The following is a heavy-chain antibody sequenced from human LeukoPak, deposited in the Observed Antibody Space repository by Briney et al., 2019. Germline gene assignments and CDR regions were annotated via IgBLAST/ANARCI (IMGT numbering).Heavy chain of an antibody. CDR2: IVVGSGNT. V-gene: IGHV1-58*02. Sequence: SVKVSCKASGFTFTSSAMQWVRQARGQRLEWIGWIVVGSGNTNYAQKFQERVTITRDMSTSTAYMELSSLRSEDTAVYYCARGDSGSYHFDYWGQGTLVTVSS. D-gene: IGHD1-26*01. CDR1: GFTFTSSA. J-gene: IGHJ4*02. CDR3: ARGDSGSYHFDY.